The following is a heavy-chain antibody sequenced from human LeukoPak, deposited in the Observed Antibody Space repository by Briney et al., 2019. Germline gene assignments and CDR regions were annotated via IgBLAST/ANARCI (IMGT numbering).Heavy chain of an antibody. CDR1: GFTFSSYW. CDR2: INTDGSHT. Sequence: QSGGSLRLSCVASGFTFSSYWMHWVRQTPGKGLVWVSRINTDGSHTDYADSVKGRFTVSRDNARNTLYLQMNSLRAEDTAVYYCARIIVGATGVDYWGQGTLVTVSS. J-gene: IGHJ4*02. V-gene: IGHV3-74*01. CDR3: ARIIVGATGVDY. D-gene: IGHD1-26*01.